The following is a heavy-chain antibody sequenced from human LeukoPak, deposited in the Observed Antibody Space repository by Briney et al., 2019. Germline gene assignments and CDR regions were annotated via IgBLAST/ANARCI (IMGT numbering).Heavy chain of an antibody. D-gene: IGHD4-17*01. V-gene: IGHV3-33*01. J-gene: IGHJ4*02. CDR2: IWYDGSNK. CDR3: ARGIRTTVTTLVGYFDY. CDR1: GFTFSSYG. Sequence: GGSLRLSCAASGFTFSSYGMHWVRQAPGKGLEWVAVIWYDGSNKYYADSVKGRFTISRDNSKSTLYLQMNSLRAEDTAVYYCARGIRTTVTTLVGYFDYWGQGTLVTVSS.